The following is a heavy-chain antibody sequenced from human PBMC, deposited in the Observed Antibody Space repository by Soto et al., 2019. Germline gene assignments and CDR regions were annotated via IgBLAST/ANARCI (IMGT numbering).Heavy chain of an antibody. D-gene: IGHD3-22*01. CDR3: AKGSEYYDSSGYYYVDY. V-gene: IGHV3-30*18. CDR1: GFTSSSYG. CDR2: ISYDGSNK. J-gene: IGHJ4*02. Sequence: HPGGSLRLSCAASGFTSSSYGMHWVRQAPGKGLEWVAVISYDGSNKYYADSVKGRFTISRDNSKNTLYLQMNSLRAEDTAVYYCAKGSEYYDSSGYYYVDYWGQGTLVTVSS.